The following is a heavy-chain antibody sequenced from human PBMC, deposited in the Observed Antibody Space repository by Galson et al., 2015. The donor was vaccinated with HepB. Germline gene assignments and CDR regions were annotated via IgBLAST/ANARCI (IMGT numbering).Heavy chain of an antibody. CDR1: GGTFSSYA. V-gene: IGHV1-69*13. CDR3: ARAVYEGYILGGTYYYYYMDV. J-gene: IGHJ6*03. Sequence: SVKVSCKASGGTFSSYAISWVRQAPGQGLEWMGGIIPIFGTANYAQKFQGRVTITADESTSTAYMELSSLRSEDTAVYYCARAVYEGYILGGTYYYYYMDVWGKGTTVTVSS. CDR2: IIPIFGTA. D-gene: IGHD5-24*01.